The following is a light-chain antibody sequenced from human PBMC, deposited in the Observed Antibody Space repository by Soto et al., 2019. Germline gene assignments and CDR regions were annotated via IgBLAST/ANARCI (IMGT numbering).Light chain of an antibody. CDR1: HSVNSNY. V-gene: IGKV3-20*01. J-gene: IGKJ3*01. CDR2: GAS. Sequence: EIVLTQSPGTLSVSPGERVTLSCRASHSVNSNYLAWYQQRPGQAPRLLIFGASYRATGIPDRFSGSGSGTDFTLTISRLEPEDFAVYYCQQYSSSPPEFTFGPGTKVDSK. CDR3: QQYSSSPPEFT.